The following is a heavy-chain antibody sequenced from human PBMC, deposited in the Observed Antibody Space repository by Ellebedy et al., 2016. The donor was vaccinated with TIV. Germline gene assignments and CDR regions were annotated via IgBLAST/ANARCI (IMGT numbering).Heavy chain of an antibody. CDR2: ITSSSYI. CDR3: ARDSGDTTTWWDNWFDP. J-gene: IGHJ5*02. V-gene: IGHV3-21*01. Sequence: GESLKISXAASGFSFSTYSMKWVRQAPGKGLEWVSSITSSSYIFYADSVKGRFTISRDNSNNTLHLQMNSLRPEDTAMYYCARDSGDTTTWWDNWFDPWGQGTLVTVSS. D-gene: IGHD2-8*02. CDR1: GFSFSTYS.